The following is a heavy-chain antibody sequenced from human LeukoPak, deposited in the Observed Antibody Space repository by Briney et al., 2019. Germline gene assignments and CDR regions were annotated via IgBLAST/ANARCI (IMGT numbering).Heavy chain of an antibody. V-gene: IGHV1-18*01. D-gene: IGHD3-22*01. CDR1: GYTFTSYG. CDR2: IRGYNGYT. Sequence: SVKVSCNASGYTFTSYGISWVRRAPGQGLAWIGWIRGYNGYTQYAHNLQGRGTMTTDTSTSTAYMGLRSLRSDETAVYYCARDEARYSSGYYPNWFDPWGQGTLVTVSS. J-gene: IGHJ5*02. CDR3: ARDEARYSSGYYPNWFDP.